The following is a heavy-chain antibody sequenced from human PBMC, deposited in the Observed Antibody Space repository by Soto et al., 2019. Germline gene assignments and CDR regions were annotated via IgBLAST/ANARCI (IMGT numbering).Heavy chain of an antibody. J-gene: IGHJ6*03. CDR3: ATALKGQQLTPPSYYYYYMDV. Sequence: ASVKVSCKVSGYTLTELSMHWVRQAPGKGLEWMGGFDPEDGETIYAQKFQGRVTMTEDTSTDTAYMELSSLRSEDTAVYYCATALKGQQLTPPSYYYYYMDVWGKGTTVTV. V-gene: IGHV1-24*01. CDR2: FDPEDGET. D-gene: IGHD6-13*01. CDR1: GYTLTELS.